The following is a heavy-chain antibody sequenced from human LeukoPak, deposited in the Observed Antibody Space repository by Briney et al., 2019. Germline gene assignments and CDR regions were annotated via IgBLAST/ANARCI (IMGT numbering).Heavy chain of an antibody. J-gene: IGHJ4*02. CDR1: GFTFSSYA. V-gene: IGHV3-23*01. CDR2: ISGSGGST. D-gene: IGHD6-13*01. Sequence: PGGSLRLSCAASGFTFSSYAMSWVRQAPGKGLEWVSAISGSGGSTYYTDSVKGRFTISRDNSKNTLYLQMNSLRAEDTAVYYCAKQSSSWSSFDYWGQGTLVTVSS. CDR3: AKQSSSWSSFDY.